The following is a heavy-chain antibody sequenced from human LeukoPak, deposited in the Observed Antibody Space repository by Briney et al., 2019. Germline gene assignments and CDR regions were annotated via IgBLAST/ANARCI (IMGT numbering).Heavy chain of an antibody. CDR1: GFTFSSYD. CDR2: IWYDGSNK. J-gene: IGHJ4*02. V-gene: IGHV3-33*01. Sequence: GGSLRLSCAASGFTFSSYDMHWVRQAPGKGLEWVALIWYDGSNKYYADSVKGRFTISRDNSRNTLYLQMNSLRAEDTAVYYCARDRSGTFDYWGQGTLVTVSS. CDR3: ARDRSGTFDY. D-gene: IGHD2-15*01.